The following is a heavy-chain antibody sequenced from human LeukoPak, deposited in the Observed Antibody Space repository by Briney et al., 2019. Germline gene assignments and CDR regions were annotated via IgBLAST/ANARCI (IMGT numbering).Heavy chain of an antibody. CDR3: AKDQNVRFLSAFDI. V-gene: IGHV3-23*01. J-gene: IGHJ3*02. D-gene: IGHD3-3*01. CDR1: GFTFSSYA. Sequence: GGSLRLSCVASGFTFSSYATSWVRQAPGKGLEWVSATSGSGGSTYYADSVKGRFTISRDNSKNTLYLQMNSLRAEDTAVYYCAKDQNVRFLSAFDIWGQGTMVTVSS. CDR2: TSGSGGST.